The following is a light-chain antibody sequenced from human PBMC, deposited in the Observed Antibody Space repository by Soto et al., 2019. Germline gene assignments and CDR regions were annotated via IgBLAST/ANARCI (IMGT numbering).Light chain of an antibody. J-gene: IGKJ2*01. CDR2: GAS. CDR1: QSVSSSY. Sequence: EIVLTQSPGTLSLSPGERATLSCRASQSVSSSYLAWYQQKPGQAPRLLIYGASSSATGIPDRFSGSGSGTDFALTISRLEPEDFAVYYCQQYGSSPPMYTFGQGTKREIK. V-gene: IGKV3-20*01. CDR3: QQYGSSPPMYT.